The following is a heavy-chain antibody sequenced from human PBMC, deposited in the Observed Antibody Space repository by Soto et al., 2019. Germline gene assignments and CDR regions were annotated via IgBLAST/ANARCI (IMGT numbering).Heavy chain of an antibody. CDR2: IKQDGSEK. CDR3: AREVRPYYYYYYMDV. J-gene: IGHJ6*03. CDR1: GFTFSSYW. D-gene: IGHD2-21*01. Sequence: PGGSLRLSCAASGFTFSSYWMSWVRQAPGKGLEWVANIKQDGSEKYYVDSVKGRFTISRDNAKNSLYLQMNSLRAEDTAVYYYAREVRPYYYYYYMDVWGKGTTVTVSS. V-gene: IGHV3-7*01.